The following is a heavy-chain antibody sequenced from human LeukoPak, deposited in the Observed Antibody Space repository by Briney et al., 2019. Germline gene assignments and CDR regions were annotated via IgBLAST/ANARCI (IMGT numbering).Heavy chain of an antibody. V-gene: IGHV3-9*01. CDR2: ISWNSGSI. J-gene: IGHJ4*02. CDR1: GFTFDDYA. Sequence: GRSLRLSCAASGFTFDDYAMHWVRQAPGKGLEWVSGISWNSGSIGYADSVKGRFTISRDNAKNSLYLQMNSLRAEDTALYYCAKDIAAAGNFDYWGRGTLVTVSS. CDR3: AKDIAAAGNFDY. D-gene: IGHD6-13*01.